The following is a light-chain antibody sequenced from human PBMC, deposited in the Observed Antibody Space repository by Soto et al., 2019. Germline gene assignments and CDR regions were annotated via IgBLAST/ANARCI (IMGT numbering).Light chain of an antibody. CDR2: DVN. CDR1: SSDVGSYNS. V-gene: IGLV2-14*03. CDR3: SSFTSSTSYV. Sequence: SDLNKAASVYGSPGQSIAISCTGTSSDVGSYNSVSWYQQYPGKAPKLMIHDVNNRPSGISDRFSGSKSGNTASLTISGLQAEDEADYYCSSFTSSTSYVFGTGTKVTVL. J-gene: IGLJ1*01.